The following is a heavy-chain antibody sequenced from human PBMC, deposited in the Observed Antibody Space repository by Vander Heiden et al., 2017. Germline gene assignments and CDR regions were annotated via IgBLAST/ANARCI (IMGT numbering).Heavy chain of an antibody. Sequence: QVQLVESGGGVVQPGRSLRLPWAASGFTFSSYAMHWVRQAPGKGLEWVAVISYDGSNKYYADAVKGRFTISRDNSKNTMYLQMKRMRAEDTAVYYCARARRAVAGFFDYWGQGTLVTVYS. J-gene: IGHJ4*02. CDR3: ARARRAVAGFFDY. D-gene: IGHD6-19*01. CDR1: GFTFSSYA. V-gene: IGHV3-30*04. CDR2: ISYDGSNK.